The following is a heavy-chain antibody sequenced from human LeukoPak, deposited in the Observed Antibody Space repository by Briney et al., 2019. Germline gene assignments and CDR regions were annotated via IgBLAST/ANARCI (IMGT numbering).Heavy chain of an antibody. J-gene: IGHJ4*02. CDR1: GGSFSGYY. D-gene: IGHD3-22*01. CDR2: IYYSGST. Sequence: SETLSLTCAVYGGSFSGYYWSWLRQPPGKGLEWIGYIYYSGSTYYNPSLKSRVTISVDTSKNQFSLKLSSVTAADTAVYYCARATVTMIVGSQFDYWGQGTLVTVSS. CDR3: ARATVTMIVGSQFDY. V-gene: IGHV4-34*09.